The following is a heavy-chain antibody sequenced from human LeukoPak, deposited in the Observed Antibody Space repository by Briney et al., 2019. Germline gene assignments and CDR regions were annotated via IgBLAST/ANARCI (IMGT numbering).Heavy chain of an antibody. CDR1: GGSISTYY. CDR3: AREGSATARPFVSNDY. D-gene: IGHD6-6*01. V-gene: IGHV4-4*07. Sequence: SETLSLSCTVSGGSISTYYWSWIRQPAGKGLEWIGRIHTSGNSDYHPTLKCRVTMSVDTSKNQFSLKVRSVTAAHTAVYYCAREGSATARPFVSNDYWGQGTLVTVSS. J-gene: IGHJ4*02. CDR2: IHTSGNS.